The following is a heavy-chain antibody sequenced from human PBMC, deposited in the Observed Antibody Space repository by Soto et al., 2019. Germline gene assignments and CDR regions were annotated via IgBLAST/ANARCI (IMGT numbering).Heavy chain of an antibody. CDR3: AKDLYSAAGTIGY. J-gene: IGHJ4*02. D-gene: IGHD6-13*01. V-gene: IGHV3-9*01. CDR1: GFTFDDYA. CDR2: ISWNSGSI. Sequence: EVQLVESGGGLVQPGRSLRLSCAASGFTFDDYAMHWVRQAPGKGLEWVSGISWNSGSIGYADSVKGRFTISRDNAKNPLYLQMNSLRTEDTALYYCAKDLYSAAGTIGYWGQGTLVTVSS.